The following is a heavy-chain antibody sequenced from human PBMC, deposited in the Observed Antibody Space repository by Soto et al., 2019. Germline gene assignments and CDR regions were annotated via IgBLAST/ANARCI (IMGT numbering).Heavy chain of an antibody. D-gene: IGHD3-9*01. CDR1: GFTFSNAW. Sequence: EVQLVESGGGLVKPGGSLRLSCAASGFTFSNAWMSWVRQAPGKGLEWVGRIKSKTDGGTTDYAAPVKGRFTISRDDSKNALYLQMNILKPEDTAVYYCTTDPRLDYDMLTGYSAEYFQHWGQGTLVTVSS. CDR2: IKSKTDGGTT. CDR3: TTDPRLDYDMLTGYSAEYFQH. V-gene: IGHV3-15*01. J-gene: IGHJ1*01.